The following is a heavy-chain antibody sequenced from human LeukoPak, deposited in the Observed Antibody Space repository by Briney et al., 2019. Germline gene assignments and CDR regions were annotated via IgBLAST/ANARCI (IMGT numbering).Heavy chain of an antibody. CDR1: GFTFSSYA. CDR3: AKDLLDCGGDCLFDP. D-gene: IGHD2-21*02. V-gene: IGHV3-23*01. Sequence: GGSLRLSCAASGFTFSSYAMSWVRQAPRKGLEWVSAISGSGGSTYYADSVKGRFTISRDNSKITLYLHMNSLRAEDTAVYYCAKDLLDCGGDCLFDPWGQGTLVTVSS. J-gene: IGHJ5*02. CDR2: ISGSGGST.